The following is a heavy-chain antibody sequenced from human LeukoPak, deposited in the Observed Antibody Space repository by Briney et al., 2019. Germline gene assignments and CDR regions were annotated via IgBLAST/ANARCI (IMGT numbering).Heavy chain of an antibody. D-gene: IGHD1-26*01. V-gene: IGHV1-46*01. CDR2: ISPSGGST. Sequence: ASVKVSCKASGYTFTSYYMHWVRQAPGQGLEWMGIISPSGGSTSYAQKFQGRVTMTRDTSTSTVYMELSSLRSEDTAVYYCAREGVEWELLRGAFDIWGQGTMVTVSS. CDR1: GYTFTSYY. J-gene: IGHJ3*02. CDR3: AREGVEWELLRGAFDI.